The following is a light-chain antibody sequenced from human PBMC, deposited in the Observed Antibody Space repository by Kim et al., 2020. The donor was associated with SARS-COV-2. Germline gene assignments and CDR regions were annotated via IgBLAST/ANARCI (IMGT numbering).Light chain of an antibody. CDR2: STG. J-gene: IGLJ3*02. V-gene: IGLV7-43*01. CDR3: LLFYSDAQLWV. Sequence: GTVTLTGASTTGAVTSAYYPNWFQQKPGQAPKPLIYSTGNKHSWTPARFSGSLLGGKAALTLSDVEPEDEAEYYCLLFYSDAQLWVFGGGTQLTVL. CDR1: TGAVTSAYY.